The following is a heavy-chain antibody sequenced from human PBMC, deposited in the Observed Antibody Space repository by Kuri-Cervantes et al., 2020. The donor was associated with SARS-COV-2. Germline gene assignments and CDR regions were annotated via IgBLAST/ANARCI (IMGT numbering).Heavy chain of an antibody. J-gene: IGHJ4*02. CDR3: ARFNWNWTGYFDY. D-gene: IGHD3/OR15-3a*01. V-gene: IGHV3-33*01. CDR1: GFTFSSYG. Sequence: GESLKISCAASGFTFSSYGMHWVRQAPGKGLEWVAVIWYDGSNKYYADSVKGRFTVSRDNDKSMVFLQMSSLRAEDTAVYYCARFNWNWTGYFDYWGQGTLVTVSS. CDR2: IWYDGSNK.